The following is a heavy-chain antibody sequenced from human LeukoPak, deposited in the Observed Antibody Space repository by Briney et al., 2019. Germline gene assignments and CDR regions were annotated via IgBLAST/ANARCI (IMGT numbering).Heavy chain of an antibody. V-gene: IGHV1-18*01. J-gene: IGHJ4*02. D-gene: IGHD3-22*01. Sequence: GASVKVSCKASGYPFTSYGISWVRQAPGQRLEWMGWISAYDGNTNYAQKFQGRVTMTTDEFASTAYMELRSLRSDDTAVYHCARDPVHYYESSGYWRYWGQGSLVTVSS. CDR3: ARDPVHYYESSGYWRY. CDR1: GYPFTSYG. CDR2: ISAYDGNT.